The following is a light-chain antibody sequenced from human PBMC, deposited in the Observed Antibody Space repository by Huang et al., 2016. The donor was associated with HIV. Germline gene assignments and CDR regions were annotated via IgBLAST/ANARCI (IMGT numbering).Light chain of an antibody. Sequence: EIVLTQSPGTLSVSPGERATLSCRASQSVASNYLAWYQQKPGQAPRLLIYGASSRATGIPDRFSGSGAGTDFTLTISRLEPEDFAVYYCQRYGSSPPKFGQGTKVEIK. CDR1: QSVASNY. J-gene: IGKJ1*01. V-gene: IGKV3-20*01. CDR2: GAS. CDR3: QRYGSSPPK.